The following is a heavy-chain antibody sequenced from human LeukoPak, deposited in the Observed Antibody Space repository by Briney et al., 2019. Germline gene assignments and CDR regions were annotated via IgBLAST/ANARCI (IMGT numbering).Heavy chain of an antibody. Sequence: SETLSLTCTVSGGSISSYYWSWIRQPPGKGLEWIGYIYYSGSTNYNPSLKSRVTLSVDTSKNQFSLKLSSVTAADTAVYYCARGGGVVIEYNWFDPWGQGTLVTVSS. D-gene: IGHD3-3*01. CDR2: IYYSGST. CDR1: GGSISSYY. V-gene: IGHV4-59*01. J-gene: IGHJ5*02. CDR3: ARGGGVVIEYNWFDP.